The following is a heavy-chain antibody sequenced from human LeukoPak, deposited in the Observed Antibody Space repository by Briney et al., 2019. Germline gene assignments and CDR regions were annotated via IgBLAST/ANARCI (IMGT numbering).Heavy chain of an antibody. CDR3: ARDLWNFYDDSGYNRDFDS. CDR1: TSR. Sequence: ASVTVSCKATSRISWVRQAPGQGLEWMGWIGTYGGDTYYAQKFQGRITVTADTSTSTVYMELRNLRSDDTAVYYCARDLWNFYDDSGYNRDFDSWGQGTLVTVSS. J-gene: IGHJ5*01. V-gene: IGHV1-18*01. D-gene: IGHD3-22*01. CDR2: IGTYGGDT.